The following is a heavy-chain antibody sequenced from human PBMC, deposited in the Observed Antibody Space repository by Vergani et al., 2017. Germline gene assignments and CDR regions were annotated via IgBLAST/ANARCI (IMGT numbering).Heavy chain of an antibody. V-gene: IGHV3-43*01. CDR3: AKGSGYGAWRYFDY. D-gene: IGHD6-25*01. J-gene: IGHJ4*02. CDR1: GFTFDDYT. CDR2: ISWDGGST. Sequence: EVQLVESGGVVVQPGGSLRLSCAASGFTFDDYTMHWVRQAPGKGLEWVSLISWDGGSTYYADSVKGRFTISRDNSKNSLYLQMNSLRTEDTALYYCAKGSGYGAWRYFDYWGQGTLVTVSS.